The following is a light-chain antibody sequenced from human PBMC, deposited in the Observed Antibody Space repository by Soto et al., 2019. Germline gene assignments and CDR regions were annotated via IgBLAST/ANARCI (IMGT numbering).Light chain of an antibody. Sequence: VMTQAPATLSVSPGERATLSCRASQTINNNIAWYQLKPGQVPRLLIYGASTRATDIPARFSGSGSGTEFTLTISSLQSEDFAVYHCQQYNNWPPTFGRGTKVEIK. V-gene: IGKV3-15*01. J-gene: IGKJ1*01. CDR1: QTINNN. CDR2: GAS. CDR3: QQYNNWPPT.